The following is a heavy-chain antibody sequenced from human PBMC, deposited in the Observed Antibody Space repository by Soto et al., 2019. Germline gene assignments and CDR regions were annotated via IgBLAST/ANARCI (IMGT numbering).Heavy chain of an antibody. CDR3: AREGYSSSRDAFDI. V-gene: IGHV3-21*01. Sequence: ESGGGLVKPGGSLRLSCAASGFTFSSYSMNWVRQAPGKGLDWVSSISSSSSYIYYADSVKGRFTISRDNAKNSRYLQMNSLRAEDTAVYYCAREGYSSSRDAFDIWGQGTMVTVSS. J-gene: IGHJ3*02. CDR1: GFTFSSYS. CDR2: ISSSSSYI. D-gene: IGHD6-13*01.